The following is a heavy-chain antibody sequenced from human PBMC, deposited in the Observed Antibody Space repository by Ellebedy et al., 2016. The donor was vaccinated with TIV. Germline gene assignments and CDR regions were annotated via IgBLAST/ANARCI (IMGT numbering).Heavy chain of an antibody. J-gene: IGHJ4*02. CDR3: ARGKEVRRLSLDH. CDR1: GGSFSGYY. V-gene: IGHV4-34*01. CDR2: INHSGST. Sequence: SETLSLTCAVYGGSFSGYYWSWIRQPPGKGLEWIGEINHSGSTTYSPSLKGRVTISVDTSKSQFSLRLTSATAADTAVYYCARGKEVRRLSLDHWGQGTLVTISS. D-gene: IGHD3-10*01.